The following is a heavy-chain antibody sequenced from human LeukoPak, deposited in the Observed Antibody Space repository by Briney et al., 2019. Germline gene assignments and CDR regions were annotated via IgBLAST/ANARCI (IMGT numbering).Heavy chain of an antibody. CDR1: GGSISSGSYY. Sequence: PSETLSLTCTVSGGSISSGSYYWSWIRQPAGKGLEWIGRIYTSGSTNYNPSLKSRVTISVDTSKNQFSLKLSSVTAADTAVYYCARDCSSTSCVDAFDIWGQGTVVTVSS. D-gene: IGHD2-2*01. J-gene: IGHJ3*02. CDR2: IYTSGST. V-gene: IGHV4-61*02. CDR3: ARDCSSTSCVDAFDI.